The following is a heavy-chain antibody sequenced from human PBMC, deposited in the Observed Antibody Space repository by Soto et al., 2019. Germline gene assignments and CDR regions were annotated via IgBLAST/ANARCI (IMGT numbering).Heavy chain of an antibody. CDR1: GFTFSSYA. CDR2: ISGSGGST. CDR3: AKDPYSSGYHYTYYFDY. V-gene: IGHV3-23*01. D-gene: IGHD6-19*01. J-gene: IGHJ4*02. Sequence: GGSLRLSCAASGFTFSSYAMSWVRQAPGKGLEWVSAISGSGGSTYYADSVKGRFTISRDNSKNTLYLQMNSLRAEDTAVYYCAKDPYSSGYHYTYYFDYWGQGTLVTVSS.